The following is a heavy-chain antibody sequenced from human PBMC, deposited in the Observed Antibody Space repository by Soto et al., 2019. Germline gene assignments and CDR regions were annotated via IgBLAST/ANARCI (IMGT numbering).Heavy chain of an antibody. D-gene: IGHD4-17*01. CDR2: IYYSGSI. V-gene: IGHV4-61*01. CDR3: ARDYYGDYYFDS. Sequence: PSETLSLTCTVSGGSLNSEHYHWTWIRQAPGKGLEWIGYIYYSGSINYNPALLSRITTSVDTSNNQFSLNLNSVTAADTAVYHCARDYYGDYYFDSWGQGILVTVSS. CDR1: GGSLNSEHYH. J-gene: IGHJ4*02.